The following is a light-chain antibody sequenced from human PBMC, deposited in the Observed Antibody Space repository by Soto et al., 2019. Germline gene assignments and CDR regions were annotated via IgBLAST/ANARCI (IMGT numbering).Light chain of an antibody. CDR1: QDISNY. CDR3: QQYDQLPLT. J-gene: IGKJ4*01. Sequence: DIQMTQSPSSLSASVGDRVTITCQASQDISNYLNWYQQKTGKAPKLLIYDTSNLETGVPSRFSGSGSETDFTFTISSLQPEDIATYYCQQYDQLPLTFGGGTKVEIK. V-gene: IGKV1-33*01. CDR2: DTS.